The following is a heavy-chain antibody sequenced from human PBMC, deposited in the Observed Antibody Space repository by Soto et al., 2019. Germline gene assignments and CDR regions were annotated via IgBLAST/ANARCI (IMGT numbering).Heavy chain of an antibody. CDR3: ARVEAVAGLYNYHGSHV. CDR2: IVPIFGTT. V-gene: IGHV1-69*12. J-gene: IGHJ6*02. Sequence: QVQLVQSGAEVKKPGSSVKVSCKVSGGTFSNYAIDWVRLAPGHGLEWMGGIVPIFGTTYYTQKFQGRATIIADDSTTTAYLEMSSLRSEDTAIYYCARVEAVAGLYNYHGSHVWGQGTAVTVSS. D-gene: IGHD6-19*01. CDR1: GGTFSNYA.